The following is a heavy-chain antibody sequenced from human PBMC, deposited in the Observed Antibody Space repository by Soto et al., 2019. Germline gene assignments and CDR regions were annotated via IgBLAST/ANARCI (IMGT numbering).Heavy chain of an antibody. CDR3: ARREPYGSGSLD. D-gene: IGHD3-10*01. CDR1: GGTFSSYA. V-gene: IGHV1-69*12. Sequence: QVQLVQSGAEVKKPGSSVKVSCKASGGTFSSYAISWVRQAPGQGLEWMGGIIPIFGTANYAQKFEGRVTITADESTSTANMELSSLRSEDTAVYYCARREPYGSGSLDWGQGTLVTVSS. CDR2: IIPIFGTA. J-gene: IGHJ4*02.